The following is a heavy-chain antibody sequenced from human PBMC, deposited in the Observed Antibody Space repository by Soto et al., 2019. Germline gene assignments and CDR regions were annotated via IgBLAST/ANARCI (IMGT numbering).Heavy chain of an antibody. CDR1: GFTFSNYA. V-gene: IGHV3-30-3*01. J-gene: IGHJ4*02. CDR3: ARDRFASSWSYFDY. Sequence: QVQLVESGGGVVQPGRSLRLSCAASGFTFSNYALHWVRQAPGKGLEWVAVISDDGSNKYYADCVQGRFTISRDNSKNTLYLQMNSLRAEDTAVYYCARDRFASSWSYFDYWGQGTPVTVSS. CDR2: ISDDGSNK. D-gene: IGHD6-13*01.